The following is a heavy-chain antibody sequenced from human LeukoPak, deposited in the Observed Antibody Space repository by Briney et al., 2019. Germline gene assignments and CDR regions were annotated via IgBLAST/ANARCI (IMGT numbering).Heavy chain of an antibody. D-gene: IGHD3-22*01. J-gene: IGHJ5*02. CDR1: GFTFSSYA. V-gene: IGHV3-23*01. Sequence: GGSLRLSCAASGFTFSSYAMSWVRQAPGKGLEWVSAISGSGGSTYYADSVKGRFTISRDNSKNTLYLQMNSLRAEDTAVYYCAKGPHYYYDSSGYLFDPWGQGTLVTVSS. CDR2: ISGSGGST. CDR3: AKGPHYYYDSSGYLFDP.